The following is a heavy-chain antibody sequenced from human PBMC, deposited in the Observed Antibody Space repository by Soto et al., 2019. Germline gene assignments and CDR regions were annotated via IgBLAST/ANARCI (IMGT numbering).Heavy chain of an antibody. J-gene: IGHJ5*02. Sequence: PGGSLRLSCSASGFTFSSYAMHWARQAPGKGLEYVSAISSNGGSTYYADSVKGRFTISRDNSKNTLYLQMSSLRAEDTAVYYCVKGDRLLGGSWFDPWGQGTLVTVSS. CDR3: VKGDRLLGGSWFDP. V-gene: IGHV3-64D*06. CDR1: GFTFSSYA. D-gene: IGHD2-2*01. CDR2: ISSNGGST.